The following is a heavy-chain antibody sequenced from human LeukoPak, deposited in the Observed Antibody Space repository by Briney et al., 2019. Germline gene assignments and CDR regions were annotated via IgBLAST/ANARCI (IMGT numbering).Heavy chain of an antibody. CDR3: ASRYDYSNYIGY. J-gene: IGHJ4*02. D-gene: IGHD4-11*01. CDR2: IYYSGST. V-gene: IGHV4-39*01. CDR1: GGSISSSSYY. Sequence: SETLSLTCTVSGGSISSSSYYWGWIRQPPGKGLEWIGSIYYSGSTYYNPSLKSRVTISVDTSKNQFSLKLSSVTAADTAVYYCASRYDYSNYIGYWGQGTLVTVSS.